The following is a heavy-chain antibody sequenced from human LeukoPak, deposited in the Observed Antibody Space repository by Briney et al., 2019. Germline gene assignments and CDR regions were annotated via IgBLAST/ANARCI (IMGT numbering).Heavy chain of an antibody. CDR1: GFTVSSNY. CDR3: ARDSAYYGSGSPYYYGMDV. Sequence: PGGSLRLSCAASGFTVSSNYMSWVRQAPEKGLEWVSVIYSGGSTYYADSVKGRFTISRDNSKNTLYLQMNSLRAEDTAVYYCARDSAYYGSGSPYYYGMDVWGKGTTVTVSS. D-gene: IGHD3-10*01. CDR2: IYSGGST. J-gene: IGHJ6*04. V-gene: IGHV3-53*01.